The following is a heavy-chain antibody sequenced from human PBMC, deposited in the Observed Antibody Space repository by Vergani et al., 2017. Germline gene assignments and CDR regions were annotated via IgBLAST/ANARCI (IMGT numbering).Heavy chain of an antibody. CDR3: AKSLLGVVAGNGLDV. Sequence: VQLVESGGGLVQPGRSLRLSCAASGFTFENSGMHWVRQAPGKGLEWVALIRGDGSDQYYADSVKGRFTISRDNSKNTLYLQINNLRDEDTAVYYCAKSLLGVVAGNGLDVWGQGTTVTVSS. J-gene: IGHJ6*02. D-gene: IGHD6-19*01. CDR1: GFTFENSG. CDR2: IRGDGSDQ. V-gene: IGHV3-30*02.